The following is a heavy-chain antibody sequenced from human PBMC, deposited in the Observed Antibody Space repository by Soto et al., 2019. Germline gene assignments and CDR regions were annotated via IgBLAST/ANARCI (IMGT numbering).Heavy chain of an antibody. V-gene: IGHV3-23*01. CDR1: GFTFSIYA. Sequence: PGGSLRLSCEVSGFTFSIYAMTWVRQAPGKGLEWVSSISGSGDNTYYADSVKGRFTISRDNSRNTLYLQMNSLRAEDTAVYYCAKDVLMISFGGVIANFDYWGQGTLVTVSS. J-gene: IGHJ4*02. D-gene: IGHD3-16*02. CDR2: ISGSGDNT. CDR3: AKDVLMISFGGVIANFDY.